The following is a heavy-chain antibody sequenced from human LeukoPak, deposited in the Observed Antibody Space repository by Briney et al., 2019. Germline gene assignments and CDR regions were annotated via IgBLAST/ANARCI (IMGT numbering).Heavy chain of an antibody. CDR3: ARGRIPAHTYYYDSSGYRRFFDY. CDR2: INHSGST. Sequence: SETLSLTCTVSGYSISSGYYWGWIRQPPGKGLEWIGEINHSGSTNYNPSLKSRVTISVDTSKNQFSLKLSSVTAADTAVYYCARGRIPAHTYYYDSSGYRRFFDYWGQGTLVTVSS. CDR1: GYSISSGYY. V-gene: IGHV4-38-2*02. J-gene: IGHJ4*02. D-gene: IGHD3-22*01.